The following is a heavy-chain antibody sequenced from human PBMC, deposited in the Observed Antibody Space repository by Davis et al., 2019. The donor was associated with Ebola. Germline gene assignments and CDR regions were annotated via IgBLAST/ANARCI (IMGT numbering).Heavy chain of an antibody. Sequence: PGGSLRLSCAASGFSFTNYALNWVRQAPGKGLEWVSSINSEGTYHYYADSVKGRFTISRDNAKNSLYLQTNSLRAEDTAVYFCVRDAYSDFWSGYTSQSPGDYWGQGTLVTVSS. J-gene: IGHJ4*02. CDR3: VRDAYSDFWSGYTSQSPGDY. D-gene: IGHD3-3*01. V-gene: IGHV3-21*06. CDR2: INSEGTYH. CDR1: GFSFTNYA.